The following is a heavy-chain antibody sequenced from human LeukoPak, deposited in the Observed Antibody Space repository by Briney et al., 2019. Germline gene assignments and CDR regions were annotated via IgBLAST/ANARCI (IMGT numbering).Heavy chain of an antibody. CDR3: AKDKATVTATGPFDY. V-gene: IGHV3-23*01. D-gene: IGHD4-23*01. Sequence: GGSLRLSCVASEFTFSNYAMTWVRQAPGKGLEWVSSISGSGASTYYADSVKGRFTIFRDNSKNTLYLQFNSLRAEDTAVYYCAKDKATVTATGPFDYWGQGTLVTVSS. J-gene: IGHJ4*02. CDR1: EFTFSNYA. CDR2: ISGSGAST.